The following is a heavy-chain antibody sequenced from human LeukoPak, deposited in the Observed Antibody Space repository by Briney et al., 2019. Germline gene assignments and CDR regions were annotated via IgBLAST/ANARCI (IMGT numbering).Heavy chain of an antibody. CDR3: TREAAAGIDY. V-gene: IGHV3-74*01. J-gene: IGHJ4*02. CDR2: INTDGSNT. Sequence: GGSLRLSCAASGFTFSSYWMHWVRQAPGKGLVWVSRINTDGSNTNYAASVKGRFTISRDNAKNTLYLQMNSLRAEDTAVYFCTREAAAGIDYWGQGTLVTVSS. CDR1: GFTFSSYW. D-gene: IGHD6-13*01.